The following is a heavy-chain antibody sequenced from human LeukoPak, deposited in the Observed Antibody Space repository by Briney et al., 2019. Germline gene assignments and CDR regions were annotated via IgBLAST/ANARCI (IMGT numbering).Heavy chain of an antibody. CDR3: ARPGVAGLNPYYYGMDV. Sequence: SETLSLTCTVSGGSISSYYWSWIRQPPGKGLEWIGSIYYSGSTYYNPSLKSRVTISVDTSKNQFSLKLSSVTAADTAVYYCARPGVAGLNPYYYGMDVWGQGTTVTVSS. D-gene: IGHD6-19*01. CDR2: IYYSGST. V-gene: IGHV4-59*12. J-gene: IGHJ6*02. CDR1: GGSISSYY.